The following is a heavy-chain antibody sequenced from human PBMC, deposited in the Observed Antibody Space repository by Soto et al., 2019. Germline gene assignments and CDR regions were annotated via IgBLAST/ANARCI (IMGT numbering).Heavy chain of an antibody. J-gene: IGHJ4*02. CDR1: GFTFSNTW. Sequence: EVQLVESGGGLVKPGGSLRLSCAASGFTFSNTWMTWVRQSPGKGLEWVGRIKSQNDGGTTDYAAPVTGRFTISRDDSKNTLYLQVNTLKSDDSARYYCTTAPTWGQRTLVIGS. V-gene: IGHV3-15*05. CDR3: TTAPT. D-gene: IGHD1-26*01. CDR2: IKSQNDGGTT.